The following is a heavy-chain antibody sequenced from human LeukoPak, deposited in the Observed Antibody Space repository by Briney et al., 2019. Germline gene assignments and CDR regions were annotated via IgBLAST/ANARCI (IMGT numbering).Heavy chain of an antibody. CDR3: ARDSTYYYESGSSGPHCFDT. CDR2: ISSGGIYE. D-gene: IGHD3-10*01. Sequence: GGSLRLSCAATGFTLSSYAMHWVRQAPGKGLEWVSIISSGGIYEYYADSVKGRFTISRDNSKNTLFLQLNSLRAEDTALYYCARDSTYYYESGSSGPHCFDTWGQGTLVTVSS. J-gene: IGHJ4*02. CDR1: GFTLSSYA. V-gene: IGHV3-30*01.